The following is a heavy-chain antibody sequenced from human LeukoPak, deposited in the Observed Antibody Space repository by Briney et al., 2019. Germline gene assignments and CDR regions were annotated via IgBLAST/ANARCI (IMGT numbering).Heavy chain of an antibody. V-gene: IGHV3-7*01. CDR2: IKQDGSEK. CDR1: GFTFSSYW. Sequence: GGSLRLSCAASGFTFSSYWMSWVRQAPGKGLEWVANIKQDGSEKYYVDSVKGRFTISRDNAKNSLYLQMNSLRAEDTAVYYCARDQGYCSSTSCYPRLGDAFDIWGQGTMVTVSS. J-gene: IGHJ3*02. D-gene: IGHD2-2*01. CDR3: ARDQGYCSSTSCYPRLGDAFDI.